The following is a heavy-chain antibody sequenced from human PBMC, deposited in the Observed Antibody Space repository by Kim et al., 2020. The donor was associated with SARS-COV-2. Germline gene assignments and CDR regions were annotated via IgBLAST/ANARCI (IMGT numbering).Heavy chain of an antibody. D-gene: IGHD6-13*01. J-gene: IGHJ5*02. CDR3: ARDVAAAGTYWFDP. Sequence: AASVRDRFTISRDNSKNTLYLQMNSQRAEDTAVYYCARDVAAAGTYWFDPWGQGTLVTVSS. V-gene: IGHV3-30*07.